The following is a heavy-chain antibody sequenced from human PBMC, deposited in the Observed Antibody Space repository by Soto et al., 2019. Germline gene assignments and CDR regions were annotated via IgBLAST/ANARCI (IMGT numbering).Heavy chain of an antibody. CDR2: IYPGDSDT. J-gene: IGHJ5*02. CDR3: ARRITMIASGNWFDP. CDR1: GYSFTSYW. D-gene: IGHD3-22*01. Sequence: GESLKISCKGSGYSFTSYWIGWVRQMPGKGLEWMGIIYPGDSDTRYSPSFQGQVTISADKSISTAYLQWSSLKASDTAMYYCARRITMIASGNWFDPWGQGTLVTVSS. V-gene: IGHV5-51*01.